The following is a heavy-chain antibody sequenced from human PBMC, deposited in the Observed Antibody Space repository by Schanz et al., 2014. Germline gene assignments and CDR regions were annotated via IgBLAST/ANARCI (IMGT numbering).Heavy chain of an antibody. Sequence: VHLLESGGGLVQPGGSLRLSCAASGFTFTNYAMGWVRQARGKGLEWVSTIGTSGGTNYAESVKDRFTNSRDNSKNTLYLQMNSRRAEDTAVYFCAKIERNEDWGQGTLVTVSS. D-gene: IGHD1-1*01. V-gene: IGHV3-23*01. J-gene: IGHJ4*02. CDR3: AKIERNED. CDR1: GFTFTNYA. CDR2: IGTSGGT.